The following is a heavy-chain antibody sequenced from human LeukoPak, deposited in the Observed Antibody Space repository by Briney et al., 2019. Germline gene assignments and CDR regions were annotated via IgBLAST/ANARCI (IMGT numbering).Heavy chain of an antibody. CDR2: ISFSSTHI. CDR3: AREVGDGYSAAFGI. J-gene: IGHJ3*02. D-gene: IGHD5-24*01. V-gene: IGHV3-21*06. Sequence: GGSLRLSCAASGFIFSNYGMSWVRQAPGKGLEWVSSISFSSTHIYYADSIQGRFTISRDNAENSLYLQMNSLRAEDMAVYYCAREVGDGYSAAFGIWGQGTMVTVSS. CDR1: GFIFSNYG.